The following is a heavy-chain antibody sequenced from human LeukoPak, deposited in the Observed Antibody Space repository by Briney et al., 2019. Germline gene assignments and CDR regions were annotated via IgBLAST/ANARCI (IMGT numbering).Heavy chain of an antibody. Sequence: GGSLRLSCAASGFIFSSYGMHWVRQAPDKGLEWVAFIRYDGSRKYYADSVKDRFTISRDNAKNSLYLQMNSLRAEDTAVYYCARDIGLFDWSPLVAGNAFDIWGQGTMVTVSS. V-gene: IGHV3-30*02. CDR2: IRYDGSRK. CDR1: GFIFSSYG. CDR3: ARDIGLFDWSPLVAGNAFDI. J-gene: IGHJ3*02. D-gene: IGHD3-9*01.